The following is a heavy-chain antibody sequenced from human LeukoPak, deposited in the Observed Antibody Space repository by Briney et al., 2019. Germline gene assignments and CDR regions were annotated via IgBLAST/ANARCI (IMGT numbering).Heavy chain of an antibody. CDR2: MNPNSGNT. CDR1: GYTFTGYY. CDR3: ARASYYGFWSGYYSFYMDV. J-gene: IGHJ6*03. D-gene: IGHD3-3*01. V-gene: IGHV1-8*02. Sequence: ASVKVSCKASGYTFTGYYMHWVRQAPGQGLEWMGWMNPNSGNTGYAQKFQGRVTMTRNTSISTAYMELSSLRSEDTAVYYCARASYYGFWSGYYSFYMDVWGKGTTVTVSS.